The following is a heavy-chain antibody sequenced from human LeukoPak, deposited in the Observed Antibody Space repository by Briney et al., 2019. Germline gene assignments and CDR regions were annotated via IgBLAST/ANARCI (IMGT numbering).Heavy chain of an antibody. CDR2: MNPNSGNT. D-gene: IGHD3-22*01. V-gene: IGHV1-8*01. J-gene: IGHJ4*02. CDR1: GYTFTSYD. CDR3: AREYYYDSSGYYFDFDY. Sequence: ASVKVSCKASGYTFTSYDINWVRQATGQGLEWMGWMNPNSGNTGYAQKFQGRVTMTRNTSISTAYMELSSLRSEDTAVYYCAREYYYDSSGYYFDFDYWAQGTLVTVSS.